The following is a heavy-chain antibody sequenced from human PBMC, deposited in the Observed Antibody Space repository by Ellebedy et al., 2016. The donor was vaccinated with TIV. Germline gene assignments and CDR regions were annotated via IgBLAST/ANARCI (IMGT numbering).Heavy chain of an antibody. CDR3: ATVYPLYGYVDV. D-gene: IGHD5/OR15-5a*01. V-gene: IGHV4-39*01. Sequence: MPSETLSLTCTVTGGSISNSHHYWGWMRQSPGKGPEWIGSMFYTGTAYYNQSLRSRVSISVDTSKNQVSLKPSSVTAADTAVYYCATVYPLYGYVDVWGRGTLVSVSS. J-gene: IGHJ2*01. CDR2: MFYTGTA. CDR1: GGSISNSHHY.